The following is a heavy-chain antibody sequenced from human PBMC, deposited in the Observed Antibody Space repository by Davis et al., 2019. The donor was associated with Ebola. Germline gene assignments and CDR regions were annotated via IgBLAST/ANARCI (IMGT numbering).Heavy chain of an antibody. Sequence: MPSETLSLTCTVSGDPIGRSSYYWDWFRQSPGKGLEWIGSFHYTGSSYYNPSLKSRVTMSVDTSKNQFSLKLSSVTAADTAIYYCARPGSVVHPQYYFDYWGQGTLVTVSS. D-gene: IGHD2-21*01. J-gene: IGHJ4*02. V-gene: IGHV4-39*01. CDR3: ARPGSVVHPQYYFDY. CDR2: FHYTGSS. CDR1: GDPIGRSSYY.